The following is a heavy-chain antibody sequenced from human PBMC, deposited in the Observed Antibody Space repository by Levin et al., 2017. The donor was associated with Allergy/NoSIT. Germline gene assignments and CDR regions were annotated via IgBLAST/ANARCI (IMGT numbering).Heavy chain of an antibody. J-gene: IGHJ4*02. CDR2: ISSSSSYI. CDR3: ARGEGPGSYSPFDY. D-gene: IGHD3-10*01. Sequence: PGGSLRLSCAASGFTFSSYSMNWVRQAPGKGLEWVSSISSSSSYIYYADSVKGRFTISRDNAKNSLYLQMNSLRAEDTAVYYCARGEGPGSYSPFDYWGQGTLVTVSS. CDR1: GFTFSSYS. V-gene: IGHV3-21*01.